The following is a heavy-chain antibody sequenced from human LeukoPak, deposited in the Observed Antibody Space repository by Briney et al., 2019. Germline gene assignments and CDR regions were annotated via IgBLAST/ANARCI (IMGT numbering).Heavy chain of an antibody. CDR3: ARVLVSLAGSGYLDY. CDR2: IYYSGST. CDR1: GGSISSSSYY. Sequence: PSETLSLTCTVSGGSISSSSYYWGWIRQPPGKGLEWIGSIYYSGSTYYNPSLKSRVTISVDTSKNQFSLKLSSVTAADTAVYYYARVLVSLAGSGYLDYWGQGTLVTVSS. D-gene: IGHD3-22*01. V-gene: IGHV4-39*01. J-gene: IGHJ4*02.